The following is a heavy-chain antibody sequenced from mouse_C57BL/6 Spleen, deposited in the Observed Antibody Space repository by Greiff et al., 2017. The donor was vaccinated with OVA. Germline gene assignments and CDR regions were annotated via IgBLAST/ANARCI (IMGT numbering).Heavy chain of an antibody. V-gene: IGHV14-4*01. D-gene: IGHD2-3*01. CDR3: TTRDGYYVGFDY. CDR2: IDPENGDT. Sequence: VHVKQSGAELVRPGASVKLSCTASGFNIKDDYMHWVKQRPEQGLEWIGWIDPENGDTEYASKFQGKATITADTSSNTAYLQLSSLTSEDTAVYYCTTRDGYYVGFDYWGQGTTLTVSS. J-gene: IGHJ2*01. CDR1: GFNIKDDY.